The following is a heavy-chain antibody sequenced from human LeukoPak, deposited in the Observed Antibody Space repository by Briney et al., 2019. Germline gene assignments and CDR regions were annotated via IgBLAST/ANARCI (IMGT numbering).Heavy chain of an antibody. CDR3: ARGLYYDILTGYYNLSAFDI. CDR1: GFTFSSYA. J-gene: IGHJ3*02. CDR2: INGGGGST. V-gene: IGHV3-23*01. D-gene: IGHD3-9*01. Sequence: GGSLRLSCAASGFTFSSYAMSWVRQAPGKGLEWVSAINGGGGSTYYADSVKGRFTISRDNSKSTLYLQMNSLRAEDTAVYYCARGLYYDILTGYYNLSAFDIWGQGTMVTVSS.